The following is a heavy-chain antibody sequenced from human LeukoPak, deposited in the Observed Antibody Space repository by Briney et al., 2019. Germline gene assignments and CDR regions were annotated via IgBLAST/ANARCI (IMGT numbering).Heavy chain of an antibody. CDR1: GFTFSSYD. CDR2: IIRGGSTI. V-gene: IGHV3-48*03. D-gene: IGHD3-22*01. Sequence: PGGSLRLSCVASGFTFSSYDMKWVRRAPGKGLEWVSYIIRGGSTIFQADSVKGRFTISRDNAKNSLYLQMNSLRAEDTAFYYCARDGGARSYYDSSLHPFDYWGQGSLVTVSS. J-gene: IGHJ4*02. CDR3: ARDGGARSYYDSSLHPFDY.